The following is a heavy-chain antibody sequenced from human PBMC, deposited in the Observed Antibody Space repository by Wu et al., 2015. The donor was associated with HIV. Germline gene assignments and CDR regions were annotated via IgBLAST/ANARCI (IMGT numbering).Heavy chain of an antibody. V-gene: IGHV1-18*01. CDR1: GYTFTSYG. CDR3: ARYAYYDSSGYYGRRDGWFDP. J-gene: IGHJ5*02. CDR2: ISIYNGDI. D-gene: IGHD3-22*01. Sequence: QVQLVQSGAEVKKPGASVKVSCKASGYTFTSYGISWVRQAPGQGLEWMAWISIYNGDIKYGHKFQGRVTMTPDPSASTIYMELRSLTSEDTAVYYCARYAYYDSSGYYGRRDGWFDPWGQGTLVTVSS.